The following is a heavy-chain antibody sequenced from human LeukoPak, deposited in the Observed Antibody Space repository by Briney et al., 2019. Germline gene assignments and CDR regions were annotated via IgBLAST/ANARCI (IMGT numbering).Heavy chain of an antibody. CDR1: GFTFSSYG. CDR2: ISYDGSNK. Sequence: PGGSLRLSCAASGFTFSSYGMHWVRQAPGKGLDWVAVISYDGSNKDYADSVKGRFTISRDNSMHTLYLQMNSLSAEDTAVYYCAKGSNRGVATIDYWGQGTLVTVSS. J-gene: IGHJ4*02. D-gene: IGHD3-10*01. CDR3: AKGSNRGVATIDY. V-gene: IGHV3-30*18.